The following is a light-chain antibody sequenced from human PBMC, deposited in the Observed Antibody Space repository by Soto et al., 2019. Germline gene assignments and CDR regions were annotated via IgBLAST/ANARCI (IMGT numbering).Light chain of an antibody. V-gene: IGKV3-20*01. CDR3: QQYGSSTWT. J-gene: IGKJ1*01. CDR2: GAS. CDR1: QSVSSSY. Sequence: EIVLTQSPGTLSLSPGERATLSCRVSQSVSSSYLAWYQQKPGQAPRLLIYGASSRATGIPDRFSGSGSGTDFTLTISRLDPEDFAVYYCQQYGSSTWTFGQGTKVDIK.